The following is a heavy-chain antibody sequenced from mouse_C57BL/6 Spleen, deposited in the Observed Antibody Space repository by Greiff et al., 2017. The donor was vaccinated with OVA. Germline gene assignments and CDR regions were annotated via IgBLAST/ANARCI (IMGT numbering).Heavy chain of an antibody. D-gene: IGHD2-4*01. CDR2: IYPGSGST. Sequence: VQLQQSGAELVKPGASVKMSCTASGYTFTSYWITWVKQRPGHGLEWIGDIYPGSGSTNYNAKFKSKATLTVDTSSSTAYMQLSSLTSEDSAVYYCARWGYDNDFDYWGQGTTVTVSS. V-gene: IGHV1-55*01. J-gene: IGHJ2*01. CDR1: GYTFTSYW. CDR3: ARWGYDNDFDY.